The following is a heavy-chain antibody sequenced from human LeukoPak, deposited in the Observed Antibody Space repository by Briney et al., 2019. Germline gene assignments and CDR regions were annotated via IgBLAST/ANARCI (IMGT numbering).Heavy chain of an antibody. D-gene: IGHD3-10*01. CDR2: ISSGGTYE. J-gene: IGHJ4*02. CDR3: ARDSTYYYDSGSSGPHYFGN. Sequence: GGSLRLSCAASGFTFSNYAMHWVRQAPGKGLEWVSLISSGGTYEYYADSVKGRFTISRDNSKNTLYLQLNSLRAEDTAVYYCARDSTYYYDSGSSGPHYFGNWGQGTLVTVSS. CDR1: GFTFSNYA. V-gene: IGHV3-30*01.